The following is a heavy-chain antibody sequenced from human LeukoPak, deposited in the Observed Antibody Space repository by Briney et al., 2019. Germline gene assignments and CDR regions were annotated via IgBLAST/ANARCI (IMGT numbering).Heavy chain of an antibody. CDR1: GFAFSGYG. D-gene: IGHD6-6*01. CDR2: ISYDGNNK. V-gene: IGHV3-30*18. CDR3: AKYSSSSNYYYGMDV. J-gene: IGHJ6*02. Sequence: PGESLRLSCAASGFAFSGYGMHWVRQAPGKGLEWVALISYDGNNKYYADSVKGRFTISRDNSKNTLYLQMNSLRPEDTAVYYCAKYSSSSNYYYGMDVWGQGTTVTVSS.